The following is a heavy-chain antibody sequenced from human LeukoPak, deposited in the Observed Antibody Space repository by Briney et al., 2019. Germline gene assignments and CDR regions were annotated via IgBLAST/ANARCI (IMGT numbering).Heavy chain of an antibody. V-gene: IGHV4-34*01. Sequence: SETLSLTCAVYGGSFSGYYWSWIRQPPGKGLEWIGEINHSGSTNYNPSLKSRVTISVDTSKNQFSLKLSSVTAADTAVYYCARAQYCSSTSCYPAGNGHDAFDIWGQGTMVTVSS. D-gene: IGHD2-2*01. J-gene: IGHJ3*02. CDR1: GGSFSGYY. CDR3: ARAQYCSSTSCYPAGNGHDAFDI. CDR2: INHSGST.